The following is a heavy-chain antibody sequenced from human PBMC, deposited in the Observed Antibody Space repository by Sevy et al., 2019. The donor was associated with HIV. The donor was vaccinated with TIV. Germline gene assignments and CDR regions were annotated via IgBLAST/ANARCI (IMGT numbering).Heavy chain of an antibody. J-gene: IGHJ4*02. Sequence: GESLKISCMGSGYSFTSYWIGWVRQMPGKGLEWMGIIYPGDSDTRYSPSFQGQVTISADKSISTAYLQWSSLKATDTAMYYCARHGSNVLRFLEWSPPYYFDYWGQGTLVTVSS. CDR1: GYSFTSYW. V-gene: IGHV5-51*01. D-gene: IGHD3-3*01. CDR3: ARHGSNVLRFLEWSPPYYFDY. CDR2: IYPGDSDT.